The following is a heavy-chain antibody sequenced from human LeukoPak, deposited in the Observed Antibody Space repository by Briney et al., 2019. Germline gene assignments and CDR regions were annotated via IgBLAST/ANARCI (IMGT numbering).Heavy chain of an antibody. Sequence: SETLSLTCTVSGGSISSYYWSWIRQPPGKGLEWIGYIYYSGSTNYNPSLKSRVTISVDTSKNQFSLKLSSVTAADTAVYYCARGRGGDSSGWYDYYYYMDVWGKGTTVTVSS. V-gene: IGHV4-59*12. CDR3: ARGRGGDSSGWYDYYYYMDV. D-gene: IGHD6-19*01. CDR2: IYYSGST. CDR1: GGSISSYY. J-gene: IGHJ6*03.